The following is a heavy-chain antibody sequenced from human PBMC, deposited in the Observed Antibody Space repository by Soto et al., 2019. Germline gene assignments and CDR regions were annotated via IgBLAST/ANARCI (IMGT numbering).Heavy chain of an antibody. CDR1: GYSFTTHW. CDR2: IYPGDSDT. D-gene: IGHD3-16*01. Sequence: PGESLKISCKGSGYSFTTHWVGWVRQMPGKGLEWMGIIYPGDSDTRYSPSFKGQVTISADESITTAYLQWSSLKASDTAIYYCARSQFDYVWGTSGYFDSWGQGTLVTGS. J-gene: IGHJ4*02. CDR3: ARSQFDYVWGTSGYFDS. V-gene: IGHV5-51*01.